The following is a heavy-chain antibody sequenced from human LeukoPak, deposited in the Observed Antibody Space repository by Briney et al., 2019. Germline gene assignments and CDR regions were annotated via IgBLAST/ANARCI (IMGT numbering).Heavy chain of an antibody. CDR3: ARGSGNWNYDFDY. CDR1: GGSISSYY. Sequence: SETLSLTCTVSGGSISSYYWSWIRQPPGKGLEWIGEINHSGSTNYNPSLKSRVTISVDTSKNQFSLKLSSVTAADTAVYYCARGSGNWNYDFDYWGQGTLVTVSS. V-gene: IGHV4-34*01. D-gene: IGHD1-7*01. J-gene: IGHJ4*02. CDR2: INHSGST.